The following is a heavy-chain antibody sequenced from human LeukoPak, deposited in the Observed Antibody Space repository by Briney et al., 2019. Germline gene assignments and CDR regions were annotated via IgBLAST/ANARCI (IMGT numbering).Heavy chain of an antibody. V-gene: IGHV4-34*01. CDR3: ARELGSPRDY. J-gene: IGHJ4*02. D-gene: IGHD7-27*01. CDR2: INHSGST. Sequence: PSETLSLTCAVYGGSFSGYYWSWIRQPPGKGLEWIGEINHSGSTNYNPSLKSRVTISVDTSKNQFSLKLSSVTAADTAVYYCARELGSPRDYWGQGTLVTVSS. CDR1: GGSFSGYY.